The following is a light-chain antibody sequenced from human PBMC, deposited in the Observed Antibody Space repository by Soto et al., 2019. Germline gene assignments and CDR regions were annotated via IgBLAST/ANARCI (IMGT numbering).Light chain of an antibody. CDR3: SSFASSNTWV. V-gene: IGLV2-8*01. J-gene: IGLJ3*02. Sequence: QLVLTQPPSASGSPGQSVTISCTGTSSDVGAYNYVSWYQQHAGKAPKLVIYGVTKRPSGVPDRFSGSKSANTASLTVSGLQAEDEADYYCSSFASSNTWVFGGGTKLTVL. CDR2: GVT. CDR1: SSDVGAYNY.